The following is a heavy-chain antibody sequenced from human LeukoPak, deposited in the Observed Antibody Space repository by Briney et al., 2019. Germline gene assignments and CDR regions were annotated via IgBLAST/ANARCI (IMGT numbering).Heavy chain of an antibody. D-gene: IGHD6-6*01. CDR1: GGSISSGSYY. V-gene: IGHV4-61*02. CDR2: IYTSGST. CDR3: ARTKEYTTSSFDY. J-gene: IGHJ4*02. Sequence: PSQTLSLTCTVSGGSISSGSYYWRWLRQPAGKGLEWIGRIYTSGSTNHNPSLNSRVTISADTSKNQFSLKLSSVTAADTAVYYCARTKEYTTSSFDYWGQGTLVTVSS.